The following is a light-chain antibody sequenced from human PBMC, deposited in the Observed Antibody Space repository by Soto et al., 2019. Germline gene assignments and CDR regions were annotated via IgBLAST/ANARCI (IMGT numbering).Light chain of an antibody. CDR2: EVS. J-gene: IGLJ2*01. Sequence: QSALTQPASVSGSPGQSITLSCTGTSSDVGAYHYVSWYQQHPGKAPKLMIFEVSDRPSGVSNRFSGSKSGNTASLTISGLQAEEEADYYCSSYTSSNTLVFGGGTKLTVL. V-gene: IGLV2-14*01. CDR1: SSDVGAYHY. CDR3: SSYTSSNTLV.